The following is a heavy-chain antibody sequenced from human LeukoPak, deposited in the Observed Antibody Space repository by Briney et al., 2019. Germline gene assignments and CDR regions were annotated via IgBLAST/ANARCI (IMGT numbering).Heavy chain of an antibody. Sequence: GGSLRLSCAASGFTFSSYSMNWVRQAPGKGLEWVSSISSSSSYIYYADSVKGRFTISRDNAKNSLYLQMNSLRAEDTAVYYCARGLLWFGELPDYWGQGTLSPSPQ. CDR3: ARGLLWFGELPDY. D-gene: IGHD3-10*01. V-gene: IGHV3-21*01. CDR2: ISSSSSYI. CDR1: GFTFSSYS. J-gene: IGHJ4*02.